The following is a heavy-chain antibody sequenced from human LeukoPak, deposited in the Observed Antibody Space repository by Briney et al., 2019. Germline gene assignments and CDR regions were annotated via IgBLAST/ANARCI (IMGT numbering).Heavy chain of an antibody. J-gene: IGHJ6*02. D-gene: IGHD3-3*01. Sequence: SETLSLTCTVSGGSISSGDYYWSWIRQPPGEGLEWIGYIYYSGSTYYNPSLKSRVTISVDTSKNQFSLKLSSVTAADTAVYYCARGTLEWLLRYYYYGMDVWGQGTTVTVSS. CDR2: IYYSGST. V-gene: IGHV4-30-4*01. CDR3: ARGTLEWLLRYYYYGMDV. CDR1: GGSISSGDYY.